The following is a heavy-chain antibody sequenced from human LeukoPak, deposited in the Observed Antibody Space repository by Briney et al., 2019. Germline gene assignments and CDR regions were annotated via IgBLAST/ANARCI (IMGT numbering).Heavy chain of an antibody. Sequence: ASVKVSCKASGYTLTDNHLYWVRQAPGQGLEWMGWFDPKSGGTNLAQNFQGRLTMTRDTSTSTAYMELSRLTFDDTAVYYCARGRLLRRGYYYGVDYWGQGTLVTVSS. D-gene: IGHD3-22*01. V-gene: IGHV1-2*02. CDR3: ARGRLLRRGYYYGVDY. J-gene: IGHJ4*02. CDR2: FDPKSGGT. CDR1: GYTLTDNH.